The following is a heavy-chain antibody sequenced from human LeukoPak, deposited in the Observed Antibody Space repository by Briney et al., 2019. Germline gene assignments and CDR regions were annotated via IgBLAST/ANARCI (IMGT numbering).Heavy chain of an antibody. Sequence: GGSLRLSCAASGFTFSDYYMSWIRQAPGKGLEWVSYISNSGSTIYYADSVKGRFTISRDNAKNSLYLQMNSLRAEDTAVYYCARDQRIFGVVMAPFDYWGQGTLVTVSS. D-gene: IGHD3-3*01. J-gene: IGHJ4*02. CDR1: GFTFSDYY. V-gene: IGHV3-11*01. CDR3: ARDQRIFGVVMAPFDY. CDR2: ISNSGSTI.